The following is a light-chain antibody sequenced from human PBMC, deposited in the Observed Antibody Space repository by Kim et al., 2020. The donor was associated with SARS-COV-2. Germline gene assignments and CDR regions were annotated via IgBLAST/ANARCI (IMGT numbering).Light chain of an antibody. J-gene: IGLJ1*01. Sequence: SELTQPPSASGSPGQSVTISCTGTSSDVGGYNYVSWYQQHPGKAPKLTIYEVSKRPSGVPDRFSGSKSGNTASLTVSGPQAEDEADYYCSSYAGSNPYV. CDR3: SSYAGSNPYV. CDR2: EVS. CDR1: SSDVGGYNY. V-gene: IGLV2-8*01.